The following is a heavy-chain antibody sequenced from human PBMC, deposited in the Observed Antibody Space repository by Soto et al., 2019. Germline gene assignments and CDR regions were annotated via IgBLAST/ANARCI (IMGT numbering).Heavy chain of an antibody. Sequence: SETLSLTCTVSGGSISSGGYYWSWIRQHPGKGLEWIGYIYYSGSTYYNPSLKSRVTISVDTSKNQFSLKLSSVTAADTAAYYCARERGYCSSTSCYNDYNWFDPWGQGTLVTVSS. D-gene: IGHD2-2*02. CDR3: ARERGYCSSTSCYNDYNWFDP. CDR2: IYYSGST. V-gene: IGHV4-31*03. CDR1: GGSISSGGYY. J-gene: IGHJ5*02.